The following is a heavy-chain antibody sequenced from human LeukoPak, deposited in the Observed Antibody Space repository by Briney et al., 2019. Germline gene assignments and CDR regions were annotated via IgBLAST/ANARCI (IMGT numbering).Heavy chain of an antibody. CDR3: AKGASEWLVLELIDY. J-gene: IGHJ4*02. CDR1: GFTFDDYA. V-gene: IGHV3-9*03. CDR2: ISWNSGSI. D-gene: IGHD6-19*01. Sequence: GRSLRLSCAASGFTFDDYAMHWVRAAPGKGLVWVSGISWNSGSIGYADSVKGRFTISRDNAKNSLYLQMNSLRAEDMALYYCAKGASEWLVLELIDYWGQGTLVTVSS.